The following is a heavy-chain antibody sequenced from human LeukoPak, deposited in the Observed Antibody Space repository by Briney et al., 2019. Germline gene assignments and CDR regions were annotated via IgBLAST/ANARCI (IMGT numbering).Heavy chain of an antibody. D-gene: IGHD5-12*01. CDR2: ISASGGST. Sequence: GGSLRLSCAASGFTFSTYAMSWVRQAPGKGLEWVSAISASGGSTYYADSVKGRFTISRDNSKNTLYLRMNSLGAADTAVYYCAKDRTGYSGARGFDCWGQGTLVTVSS. V-gene: IGHV3-23*01. J-gene: IGHJ4*02. CDR1: GFTFSTYA. CDR3: AKDRTGYSGARGFDC.